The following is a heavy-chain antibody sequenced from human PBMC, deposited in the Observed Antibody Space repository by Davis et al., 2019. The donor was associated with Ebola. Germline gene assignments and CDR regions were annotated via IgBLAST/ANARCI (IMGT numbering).Heavy chain of an antibody. CDR2: IDAGNGKT. V-gene: IGHV1-3*01. J-gene: IGHJ6*02. Sequence: ASVQVSCKASGYSFTIYGMHWVRQASGQRLEWMAWIDAGNGKTKYSENFQGRVTITRDTSANTAYMELSSLRSEDSAVYYCARDGGGYSGDGTLYGMDVWGQGTTVTVSS. CDR1: GYSFTIYG. D-gene: IGHD5-12*01. CDR3: ARDGGGYSGDGTLYGMDV.